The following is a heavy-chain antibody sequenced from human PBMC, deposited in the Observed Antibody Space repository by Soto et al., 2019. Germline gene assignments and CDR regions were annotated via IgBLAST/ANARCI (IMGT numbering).Heavy chain of an antibody. J-gene: IGHJ4*02. CDR1: GFTFSSYA. CDR2: ISYDGSNK. D-gene: IGHD2-8*01. V-gene: IGHV3-30-3*01. Sequence: PGGSLRISCAASGFTFSSYAMHWVRPAPGKGLEWVAVISYDGSNKYYADSVKGRFTISRDNSKNTLYLQTNSLRAEDTAVYYCAREVSAVLPGYWGQGTLVTVSS. CDR3: AREVSAVLPGY.